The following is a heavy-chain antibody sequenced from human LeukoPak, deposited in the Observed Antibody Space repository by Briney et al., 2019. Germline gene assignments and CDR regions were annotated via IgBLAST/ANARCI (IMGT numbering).Heavy chain of an antibody. Sequence: GGSLRLSCAASGFTFSSYSMNWVRQAPGKGLEWVSSISSSSSYIYYADSVKGRFTISRDNAKNSLYLQMSSLRAEDTAVYYCARDSLAGTSRDYWGQGTLVTVSS. CDR3: ARDSLAGTSRDY. J-gene: IGHJ4*02. V-gene: IGHV3-21*01. CDR1: GFTFSSYS. CDR2: ISSSSSYI. D-gene: IGHD6-19*01.